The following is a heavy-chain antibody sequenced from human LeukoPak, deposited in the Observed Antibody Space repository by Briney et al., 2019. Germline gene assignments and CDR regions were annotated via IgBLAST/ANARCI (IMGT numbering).Heavy chain of an antibody. D-gene: IGHD3-3*01. CDR3: ARLREIPVFGVVTESTSYFDY. CDR2: IKQDRSEK. CDR1: GFTFTNYW. J-gene: IGHJ4*02. V-gene: IGHV3-7*01. Sequence: GGSLRLSCAASGFTFTNYWMSWVRQAPGKGLELVANIKQDRSEKYYVDSVKGRFTISRDNAKNSLYLQMNSLRAEDTAVYYCARLREIPVFGVVTESTSYFDYWGQGTLVTVSS.